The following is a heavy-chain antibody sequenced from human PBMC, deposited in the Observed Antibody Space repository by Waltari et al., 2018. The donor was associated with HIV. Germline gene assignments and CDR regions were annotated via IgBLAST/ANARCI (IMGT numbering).Heavy chain of an antibody. J-gene: IGHJ5*02. D-gene: IGHD6-19*01. Sequence: QVQLQQSGPGLLKPSQTLSLTCDISADSVSSNPVGWNWIRQSPSRGLEWLGRTYYRAKFDDGYADSVKGRITNSADASKNQFYLQLMSVTPDDTATYYCARDAGYNSGRNGWCDPGGQGTLVIVSS. CDR1: ADSVSSNPVG. V-gene: IGHV6-1*01. CDR3: ARDAGYNSGRNGWCDP. CDR2: TYYRAKFDD.